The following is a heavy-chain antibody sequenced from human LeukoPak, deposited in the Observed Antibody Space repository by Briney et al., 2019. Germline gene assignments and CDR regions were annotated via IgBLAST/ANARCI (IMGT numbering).Heavy chain of an antibody. J-gene: IGHJ3*02. CDR3: ARPLGATTREHDAFDI. D-gene: IGHD1-26*01. Sequence: SETLSLTCTVSGGSISSSSYYWGWIRQPPGKGLEWIGSIYYSGSTYYNPSLKSRVTISVDTSKNQFSLKLSSVIAADTAVYYCARPLGATTREHDAFDIWGQGTMVTVSS. V-gene: IGHV4-39*01. CDR1: GGSISSSSYY. CDR2: IYYSGST.